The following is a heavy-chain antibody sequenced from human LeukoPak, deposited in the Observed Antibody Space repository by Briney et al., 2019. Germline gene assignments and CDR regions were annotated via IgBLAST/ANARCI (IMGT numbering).Heavy chain of an antibody. J-gene: IGHJ4*02. V-gene: IGHV3-23*01. Sequence: PGGSLRLSCAASGFTFSSYAVSWVRQAPGRGLEWVAAISGSGSNTYYADYVKGRFTISRDNPKNTLYLQMNSLRAEDAAVYYCGKKTGYSSGWYLESWGQGTLVTVSS. CDR1: GFTFSSYA. CDR2: ISGSGSNT. D-gene: IGHD6-19*01. CDR3: GKKTGYSSGWYLES.